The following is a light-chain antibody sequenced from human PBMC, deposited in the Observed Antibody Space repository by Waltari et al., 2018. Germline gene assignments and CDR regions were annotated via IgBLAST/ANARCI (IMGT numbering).Light chain of an antibody. CDR2: DVS. V-gene: IGLV2-23*02. Sequence: QSALTQPAAVSGSPGQSVTISCTGASSDIGRYDIVSWYQQHPGNAPKLVISDVSKRPSGVSDRFSGSKSGDTASLTISGHQFEDEADYYCCSYAGNYVWVFGGGTRLTVL. CDR1: SSDIGRYDI. J-gene: IGLJ3*02. CDR3: CSYAGNYVWV.